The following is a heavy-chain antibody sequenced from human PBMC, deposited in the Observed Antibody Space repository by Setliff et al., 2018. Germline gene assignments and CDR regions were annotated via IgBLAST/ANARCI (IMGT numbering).Heavy chain of an antibody. Sequence: SETLSLTCSVSGGSISGYYWGWIRQPPGKGLEWIERIYNSGTTNYNPSLKSRVTISADTSNNSFSLNLFSVTAADTAVYYCAGRDYSGGDSWGHGTLVTVSS. CDR2: IYNSGTT. D-gene: IGHD4-4*01. CDR3: AGRDYSGGDS. V-gene: IGHV4-4*08. J-gene: IGHJ5*01. CDR1: GGSISGYY.